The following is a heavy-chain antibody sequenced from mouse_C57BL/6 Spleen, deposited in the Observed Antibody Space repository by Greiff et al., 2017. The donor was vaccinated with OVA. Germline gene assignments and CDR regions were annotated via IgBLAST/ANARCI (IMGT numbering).Heavy chain of an antibody. V-gene: IGHV5-9-1*02. D-gene: IGHD1-1*01. Sequence: DVMLVESGEGLVKPGGSLKLSCAASGFTFSSYAMSWVRQTPEKRLEWVAYISSGGDYIYYADTVKGRFTISRDNARNTLYLQMSSLKSEDTAMYYCTRDQGYYGSTLYYAMDYWGQGTSVTVSS. CDR2: ISSGGDYI. CDR1: GFTFSSYA. CDR3: TRDQGYYGSTLYYAMDY. J-gene: IGHJ4*01.